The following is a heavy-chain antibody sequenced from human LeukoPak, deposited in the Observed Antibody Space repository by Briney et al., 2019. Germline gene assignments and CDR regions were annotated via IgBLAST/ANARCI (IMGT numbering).Heavy chain of an antibody. CDR2: ITPIFGTA. CDR3: ARASSDDTAMATPFAY. Sequence: SVKISCKASGGTFSNYAINWVRQAPGQGLKWMAGITPIFGTANYLQKFQGRVTITADKSTSTAYMELSRLRSEDTAIYYCARASSDDTAMATPFAYWGQGTLVTVSS. J-gene: IGHJ4*02. D-gene: IGHD5-18*01. CDR1: GGTFSNYA. V-gene: IGHV1-69*06.